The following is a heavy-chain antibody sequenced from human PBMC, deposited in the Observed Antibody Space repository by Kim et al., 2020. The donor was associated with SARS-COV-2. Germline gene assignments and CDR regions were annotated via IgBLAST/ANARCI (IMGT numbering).Heavy chain of an antibody. Sequence: GGSLRLSCAASGFTFSNHWMHWVRQVPGKGLVWVARINGDGSSTTYADSVKGRFTISRDNAKNTLYLQMNSLRVEDSAVYSCARALGCSGGGCYAYYYYGMDVWGQGTTVTVSS. CDR1: GFTFSNHW. CDR3: ARALGCSGGGCYAYYYYGMDV. CDR2: INGDGSST. D-gene: IGHD2-15*01. V-gene: IGHV3-74*03. J-gene: IGHJ6*02.